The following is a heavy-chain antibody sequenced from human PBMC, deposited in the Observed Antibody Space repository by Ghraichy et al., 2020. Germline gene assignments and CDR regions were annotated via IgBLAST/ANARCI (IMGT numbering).Heavy chain of an antibody. CDR2: IKSKTDGGTT. J-gene: IGHJ4*02. CDR3: TTYSSSWDDLDY. D-gene: IGHD6-13*01. Sequence: GGSLRLSCAASGFTFSNAWMSWVRQAPGKGLEWVGRIKSKTDGGTTDYAAPVKGRFTISRDDSKNTLYLQMNSLKTEDTAVYYCTTYSSSWDDLDYWGQGTLVTVSS. V-gene: IGHV3-15*01. CDR1: GFTFSNAW.